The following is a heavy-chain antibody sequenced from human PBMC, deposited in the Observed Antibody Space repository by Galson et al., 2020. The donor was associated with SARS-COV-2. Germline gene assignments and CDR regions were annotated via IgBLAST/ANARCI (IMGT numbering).Heavy chain of an antibody. J-gene: IGHJ6*02. CDR3: AREYSSRNYYYGMDV. Sequence: TGGSLRLSCTASGFTFSSYSMNWVRQAPGKGLEWVSSISSSSSYIYYADSVKGRFTISRDNAKNSLYLQMNSLRAEDTAVYYCAREYSSRNYYYGMDVWGQGTTVTVSS. CDR1: GFTFSSYS. V-gene: IGHV3-21*01. D-gene: IGHD6-13*01. CDR2: ISSSSSYI.